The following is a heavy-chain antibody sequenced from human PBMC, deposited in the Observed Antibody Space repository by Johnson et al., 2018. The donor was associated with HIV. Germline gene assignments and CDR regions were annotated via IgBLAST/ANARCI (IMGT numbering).Heavy chain of an antibody. D-gene: IGHD3-10*01. V-gene: IGHV3-66*02. CDR3: VKDDYYGSGSYFAFDI. Sequence: VQLVESGGGVVQPGRSLRLSCAASGFTVSSNYMSWVRQAPGKGLEWVSVIYSGGSTYYADSVKGRFTISRDNSKNTLYLQMNSLRAEDTAVYYCVKDDYYGSGSYFAFDIWGQGTMVTVSS. J-gene: IGHJ3*02. CDR2: IYSGGST. CDR1: GFTVSSNY.